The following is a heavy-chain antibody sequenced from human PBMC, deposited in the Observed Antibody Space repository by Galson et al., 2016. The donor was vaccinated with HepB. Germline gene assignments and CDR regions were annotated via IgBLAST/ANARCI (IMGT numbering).Heavy chain of an antibody. CDR1: GYTFTSYG. J-gene: IGHJ6*02. CDR3: ARTLVRGVFGKDV. D-gene: IGHD3-10*01. CDR2: MNPNSGNT. V-gene: IGHV1-8*01. Sequence: SVKVSCKASGYTFTSYGLNWVRQAPGQGLECMGWMNPNSGNTGYAPKFQGRVTMTWDTSISTAYVELSSLTSEDTAVYYCARTLVRGVFGKDVWGQGTTVTVSS.